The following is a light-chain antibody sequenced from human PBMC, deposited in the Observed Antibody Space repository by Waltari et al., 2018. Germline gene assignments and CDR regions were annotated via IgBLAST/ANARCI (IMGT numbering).Light chain of an antibody. Sequence: EIVLTQSPGTLSLSPGQLATLPCRASQSVTNNYLAWYRQKPGQAPRVLIYAASSRATGIPERFSGSGSGTDFSLTIRRVEPEDFAVYFCQQYGSSPLTFGGGTKVEIK. V-gene: IGKV3-20*01. CDR2: AAS. CDR3: QQYGSSPLT. J-gene: IGKJ4*01. CDR1: QSVTNNY.